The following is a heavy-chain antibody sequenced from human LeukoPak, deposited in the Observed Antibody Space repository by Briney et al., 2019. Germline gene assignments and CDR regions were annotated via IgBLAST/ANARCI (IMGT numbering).Heavy chain of an antibody. V-gene: IGHV1-2*02. Sequence: ASVKVSCKASGYTFTGYYIHWVRQAPGQGLEWMGWINPNSGGTNYAQKFQGRVTMTRDTSISTAYMELSRLRSDDTAVYYCARDQWEPGSYYYYYYMDVWGKGTTVTVSS. J-gene: IGHJ6*03. CDR2: INPNSGGT. CDR3: ARDQWEPGSYYYYYYMDV. D-gene: IGHD1-26*01. CDR1: GYTFTGYY.